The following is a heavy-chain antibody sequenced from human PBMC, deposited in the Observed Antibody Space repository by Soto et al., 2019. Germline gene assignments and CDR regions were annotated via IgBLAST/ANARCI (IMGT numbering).Heavy chain of an antibody. CDR2: IYYSGST. J-gene: IGHJ3*02. CDR3: AFSGSRDGYNLGGGLAFDI. CDR1: GGSISSGDYY. D-gene: IGHD5-12*01. Sequence: RSLTCTVSGGSISSGDYYWSWIRQPPGKGLEWIGYIYYSGSTYYNPSLKSRVTISVDTSKNQFSLKLSSVTAADTAVYYCAFSGSRDGYNLGGGLAFDIWGQGTMVTVSS. V-gene: IGHV4-30-4*01.